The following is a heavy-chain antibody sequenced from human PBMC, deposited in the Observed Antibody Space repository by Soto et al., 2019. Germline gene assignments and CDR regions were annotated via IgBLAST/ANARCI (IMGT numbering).Heavy chain of an antibody. D-gene: IGHD3-10*01. CDR3: ARLVYDTRLNYMYFDF. J-gene: IGHJ4*02. Sequence: SETLSLTCAVSGVSLTSGNWWTWVRQSPQRGLEYIGEIFHDGTANYYPSFERRVAMSVDTSRNQFSLKLTPVTAADTAVYFCARLVYDTRLNYMYFDFWGPGTLVTVSS. CDR1: GVSLTSGNW. CDR2: IFHDGTA. V-gene: IGHV4-4*02.